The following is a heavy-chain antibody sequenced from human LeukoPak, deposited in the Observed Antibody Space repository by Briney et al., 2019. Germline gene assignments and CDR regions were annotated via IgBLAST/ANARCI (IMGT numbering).Heavy chain of an antibody. CDR3: ARVPAPDFTGWFDP. J-gene: IGHJ5*02. CDR1: GFTVSSNH. V-gene: IGHV3-53*01. CDR2: IYSGGST. Sequence: GGSLRLSCAASGFTVSSNHMSWVRQAPGKGLEWVSVIYSGGSTYYADSVKGRFTISRDNSKNLVHLQMNSLRAEDTAVYYCARVPAPDFTGWFDPWGQGTLVTVSS. D-gene: IGHD6-13*01.